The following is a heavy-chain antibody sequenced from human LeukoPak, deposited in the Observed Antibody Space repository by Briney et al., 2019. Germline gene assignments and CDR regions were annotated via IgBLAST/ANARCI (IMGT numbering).Heavy chain of an antibody. CDR1: GFTFSGYG. J-gene: IGHJ4*02. CDR3: AKGYGSGSYGIDY. CDR2: ISYDGSNK. D-gene: IGHD3-10*01. V-gene: IGHV3-30*18. Sequence: PGGSLRLSCAASGFTFSGYGVHWVRQAPGQGLEWVAFISYDGSNKYYTDSVKGRFTISRDNSKNTLYLGMNSLRPEGTAVYYCAKGYGSGSYGIDYWGQGTLVTVSS.